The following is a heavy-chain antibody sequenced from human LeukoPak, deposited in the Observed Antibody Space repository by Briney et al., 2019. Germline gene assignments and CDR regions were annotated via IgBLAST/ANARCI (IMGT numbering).Heavy chain of an antibody. J-gene: IGHJ4*02. Sequence: GGSLRLSCAASGFTFSSYWMSWVRQAPGKGLEWVANIKQDGSEKYYVDSVKGRFTISRDNAKNSLYLQMNSLRAEDTAVYYCARLPTRRWDSSSWYYFDYWGQGTLVTVSS. CDR2: IKQDGSEK. CDR3: ARLPTRRWDSSSWYYFDY. D-gene: IGHD6-13*01. V-gene: IGHV3-7*01. CDR1: GFTFSSYW.